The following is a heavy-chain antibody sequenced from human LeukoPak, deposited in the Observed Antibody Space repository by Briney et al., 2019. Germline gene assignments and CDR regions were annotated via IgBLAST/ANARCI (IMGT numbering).Heavy chain of an antibody. Sequence: PSETLSLTCTVSGGSISSYYWSWIRQPSGKGLEWIGYIYYSGSTNCNPSLTSRVTISVDTSKNQFSLKLSSVTAADTAVYYCASRIHRDFWSGYYAGYFDLWGRGTLVTVSS. V-gene: IGHV4-59*01. D-gene: IGHD3-3*01. CDR2: IYYSGST. J-gene: IGHJ2*01. CDR3: ASRIHRDFWSGYYAGYFDL. CDR1: GGSISSYY.